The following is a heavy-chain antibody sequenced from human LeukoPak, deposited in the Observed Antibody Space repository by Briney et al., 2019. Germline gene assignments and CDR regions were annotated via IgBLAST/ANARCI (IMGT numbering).Heavy chain of an antibody. CDR3: QRDGEMSRRRQWQPARYFAL. V-gene: IGHV3-21*01. J-gene: IGHJ2*01. CDR1: VFTFSSYS. D-gene: IGHD6-19*01. Sequence: PGGSLRLSCAASVFTFSSYSMNWVRQAPGRGVEWVSSISSSSSYIYYADSWKGRVTISRDNAKNKLYLQMNSLRAEATDVYYCQRDGEMSRRRQWQPARYFALWGRGTLVTVSS. CDR2: ISSSSSYI.